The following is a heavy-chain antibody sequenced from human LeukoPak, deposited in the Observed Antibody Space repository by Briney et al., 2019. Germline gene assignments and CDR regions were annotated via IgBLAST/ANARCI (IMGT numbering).Heavy chain of an antibody. J-gene: IGHJ5*02. D-gene: IGHD2-21*01. CDR2: INPNSGGT. V-gene: IGHV1-2*02. Sequence: GASVKVSCKASGCTFTGYYMHWVRQAPGQGLAWMGWINPNSGGTNYAQKFQGRVTMTRDTSISTAYMELSRLRSDDTAVYYCARGAPVFRWFDPWGQGTLVTVSS. CDR3: ARGAPVFRWFDP. CDR1: GCTFTGYY.